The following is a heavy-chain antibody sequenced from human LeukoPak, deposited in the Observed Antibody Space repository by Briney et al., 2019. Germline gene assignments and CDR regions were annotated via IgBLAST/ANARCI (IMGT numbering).Heavy chain of an antibody. CDR3: ARGFPPRMYYDSSGYYSYYFDY. CDR2: ISAYNGHA. CDR1: VYTFTSHG. D-gene: IGHD3-22*01. J-gene: IGHJ4*02. V-gene: IGHV1-18*01. Sequence: GASVTVSFKASVYTFTSHGITWVRQAPGQGVEWMGWISAYNGHAKYAQKIQGRVTMTTDTSTTTAYMELRSLKSDDTAVYYCARGFPPRMYYDSSGYYSYYFDYWGQGTLVTVSS.